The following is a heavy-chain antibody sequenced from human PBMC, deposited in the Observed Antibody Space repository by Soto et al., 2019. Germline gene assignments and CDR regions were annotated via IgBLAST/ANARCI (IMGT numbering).Heavy chain of an antibody. V-gene: IGHV4-34*01. CDR3: ARRTLSMVRGAFAF. D-gene: IGHD3-10*01. Sequence: QVQLQQWGAGLLKPSETLSLTCAVCGGSFSGFRWSYIRHSPGKGLERIGDIDHSDITISNPSLECRVPISLDTSKTQCSLELNAVTAGETAVYYCARRTLSMVRGAFAFWGQGPLFTVSA. CDR1: GGSFSGFR. J-gene: IGHJ4*02. CDR2: IDHSDIT.